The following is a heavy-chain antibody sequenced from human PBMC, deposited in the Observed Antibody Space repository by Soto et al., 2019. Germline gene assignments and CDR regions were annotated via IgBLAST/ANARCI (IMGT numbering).Heavy chain of an antibody. CDR1: GYTFTRYD. V-gene: IGHV1-8*01. Sequence: QVQLVQSGAEVKKPGASVKVSCKTSGYTFTRYDINWVRQATGQGLEWMGWMNPKSGYTGSAQRFQGRITMTRDTSISTAYRELSSLRSEDTAMYSCARTDGDLDYWGQGTLVTVSS. CDR3: ARTDGDLDY. D-gene: IGHD4-17*01. J-gene: IGHJ4*01. CDR2: MNPKSGYT.